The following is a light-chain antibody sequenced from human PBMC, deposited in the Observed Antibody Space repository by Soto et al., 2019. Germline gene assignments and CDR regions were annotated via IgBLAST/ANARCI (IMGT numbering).Light chain of an antibody. J-gene: IGLJ1*01. CDR2: EVS. Sequence: QSALTQPASVSGSPGQSITISCTGTASDIGGYNYVSWYQQHPGKAPKLMIYEVSNRPSGVSNRFSGSKSGNTASLTISGLQAEDDSDYYCSSYTSSSTPYVFGTGTKLTVL. CDR3: SSYTSSSTPYV. V-gene: IGLV2-14*01. CDR1: ASDIGGYNY.